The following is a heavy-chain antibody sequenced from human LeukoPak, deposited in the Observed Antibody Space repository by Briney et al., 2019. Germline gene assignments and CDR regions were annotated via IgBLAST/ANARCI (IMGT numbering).Heavy chain of an antibody. D-gene: IGHD6-25*01. J-gene: IGHJ4*02. V-gene: IGHV3-30*04. Sequence: GGSLRLSCAASGFTFSSYEMNWVRQAPGKGLEWVAVISYSGSNKNYADSVKGRFTISRDNSKNTLFLQMNSLRVEDTAVYYCARGSWRFSSGWHPNFDYWGQGTLVTVSS. CDR1: GFTFSSYE. CDR2: ISYSGSNK. CDR3: ARGSWRFSSGWHPNFDY.